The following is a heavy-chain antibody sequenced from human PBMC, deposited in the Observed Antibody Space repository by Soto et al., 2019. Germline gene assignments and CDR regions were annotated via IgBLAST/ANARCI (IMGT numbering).Heavy chain of an antibody. Sequence: EVQLLESGGGLVKPGGSLRLSCAASGFTFSSYAMSWVRQAPGKGLEWVSAISGSGGTTYYADSVKGRFTFSRDNSKTTLYLQMNSRRAEDTVVYYCAKTANGWFSAFDIVGQGTMVPVSS. D-gene: IGHD6-19*01. V-gene: IGHV3-23*01. CDR3: AKTANGWFSAFDI. J-gene: IGHJ3*02. CDR1: GFTFSSYA. CDR2: ISGSGGTT.